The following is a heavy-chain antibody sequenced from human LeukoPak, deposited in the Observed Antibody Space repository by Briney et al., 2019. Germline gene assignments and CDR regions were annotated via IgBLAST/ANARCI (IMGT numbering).Heavy chain of an antibody. V-gene: IGHV4-4*07. Sequence: TSETLSLTCTVSGGSISSYYWSWIRQPAGKGLEWVGRIYTSGCTNYNPSLKSRVTMSVDTSKNQFSLKLSSVTAADTAFYYCARYIVSYPHDAFDIWGQGTMVTVSS. D-gene: IGHD1-26*01. CDR2: IYTSGCT. CDR3: ARYIVSYPHDAFDI. J-gene: IGHJ3*02. CDR1: GGSISSYY.